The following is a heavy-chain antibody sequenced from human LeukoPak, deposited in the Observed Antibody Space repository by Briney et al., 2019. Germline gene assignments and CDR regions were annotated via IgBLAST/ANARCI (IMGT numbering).Heavy chain of an antibody. CDR3: ARVRYNWNPDGCYFDY. CDR1: GCTFSSYA. J-gene: IGHJ4*02. CDR2: IIPIFGTA. D-gene: IGHD1-20*01. V-gene: IGHV1-69*05. Sequence: ASVKVSCKASGCTFSSYAISWVRQAPGQGLEWMGGIIPIFGTANYAQKFQGRVTITTDESTSTAYMELSSLRSEDTAVYYCARVRYNWNPDGCYFDYWGQGTLVTVSS.